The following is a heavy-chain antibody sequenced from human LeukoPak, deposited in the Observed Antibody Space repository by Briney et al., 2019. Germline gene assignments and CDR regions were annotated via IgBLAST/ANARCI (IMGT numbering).Heavy chain of an antibody. CDR1: GFTFSSYA. CDR2: ISYDGSNK. V-gene: IGHV3-30*04. D-gene: IGHD4-17*01. J-gene: IGHJ4*02. Sequence: GGSLRLSCAASGFTFSSYAMHWVRQAPGKGLEWVAVISYDGSNKYYADSVKGRFTISRDNSKNTLYLQMNSLRAEDTAVYYCAKDPFLQNYGDYGSYWGQGTLVTVSS. CDR3: AKDPFLQNYGDYGSY.